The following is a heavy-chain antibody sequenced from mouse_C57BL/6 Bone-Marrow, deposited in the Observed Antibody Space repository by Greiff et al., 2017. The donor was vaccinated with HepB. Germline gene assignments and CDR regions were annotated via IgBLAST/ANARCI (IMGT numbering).Heavy chain of an antibody. CDR2: INPSTGGT. V-gene: IGHV1-42*01. CDR1: GYSFPGYY. D-gene: IGHD1-2*01. Sequence: EVQLQQSGPELVKPGVSVKISCKASGYSFPGYYMNWVKQSPEKSLEWIGEINPSTGGTTYNQKFKAKATLTVDKSSSTAYMQLKSLTSEDSAVYYCARWDYGPHFDYWGQGTTLTVSS. J-gene: IGHJ2*01. CDR3: ARWDYGPHFDY.